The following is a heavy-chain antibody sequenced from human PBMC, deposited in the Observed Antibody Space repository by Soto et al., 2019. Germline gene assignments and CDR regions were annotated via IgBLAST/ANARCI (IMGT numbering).Heavy chain of an antibody. V-gene: IGHV4-34*01. D-gene: IGHD1-26*01. CDR1: GGSFSGYY. J-gene: IGHJ4*02. CDR3: ARGPPGSYGFFAY. Sequence: QVQLQQWGAGLLKPSETLSLTCAVYGGSFSGYYWSWIRQPPGKGLEWIGKINHSGSTNYNPSLKRLVTITVETSKNQFYLKLNSVTAADTAVYYCARGPPGSYGFFAYWGQGTLVTVSS. CDR2: INHSGST.